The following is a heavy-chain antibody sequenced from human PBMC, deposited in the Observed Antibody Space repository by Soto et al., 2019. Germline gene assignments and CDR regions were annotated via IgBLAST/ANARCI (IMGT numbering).Heavy chain of an antibody. CDR3: ARVGTLYSSGWYLGY. D-gene: IGHD6-19*01. Sequence: QVQLVQSGAEVKKPGASVKVSCKASGYTFTSYGISWVRQAPGQGLEWMGWISAYNGNTNYAQKLQGRVTMTTDTSTSTADMELRSLRSDDTAVYYCARVGTLYSSGWYLGYWGQGTLVTVSS. CDR1: GYTFTSYG. CDR2: ISAYNGNT. J-gene: IGHJ4*02. V-gene: IGHV1-18*01.